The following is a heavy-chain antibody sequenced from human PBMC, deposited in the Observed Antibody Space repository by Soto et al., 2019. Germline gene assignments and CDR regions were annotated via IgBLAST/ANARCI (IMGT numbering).Heavy chain of an antibody. CDR1: GFTVSSNY. V-gene: IGHV3-66*01. D-gene: IGHD6-19*01. J-gene: IGHJ3*02. Sequence: EVQLVESGGGLVQPGGSLRLSCAASGFTVSSNYMSWVRQAPGKGLEWVSVIYSGGSTYYADSVKGRFTISRDNSKNTLYLQMNSLRAEDTAVYYCARVQSPNREWLVPKGGAFDIWGQGTMVTVSS. CDR2: IYSGGST. CDR3: ARVQSPNREWLVPKGGAFDI.